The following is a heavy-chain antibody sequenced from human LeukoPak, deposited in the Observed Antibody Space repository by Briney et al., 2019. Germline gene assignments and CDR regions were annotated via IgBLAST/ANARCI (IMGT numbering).Heavy chain of an antibody. Sequence: SETLSLTCAVSDDSFSSHYWTWIRQPPGKGLVWIGYISYIGSTNYNPSLKSRVTISIDTSRNQFSLRLSSVTAADTAVYYCARDLVTVTKGFDIWGQGTMVSVSS. CDR1: DDSFSSHY. CDR3: ARDLVTVTKGFDI. D-gene: IGHD4-17*01. V-gene: IGHV4-59*11. J-gene: IGHJ3*02. CDR2: ISYIGST.